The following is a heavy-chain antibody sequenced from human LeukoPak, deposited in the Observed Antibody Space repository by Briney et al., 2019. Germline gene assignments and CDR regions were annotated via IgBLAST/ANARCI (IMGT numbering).Heavy chain of an antibody. V-gene: IGHV4-34*01. D-gene: IGHD2-2*02. J-gene: IGHJ6*03. CDR1: GESFSGYF. CDR3: ARAYCSSTSCYTPWGYYMDV. Sequence: SETLSLTCAVYGESFSGYFWNWIRQPPGKGLEWIGEINHSGSTNYNPSLKSRVTISVDKSRNQFSLKLSSVTAADTAVYYCARAYCSSTSCYTPWGYYMDVWGKGTTVTVSS. CDR2: INHSGST.